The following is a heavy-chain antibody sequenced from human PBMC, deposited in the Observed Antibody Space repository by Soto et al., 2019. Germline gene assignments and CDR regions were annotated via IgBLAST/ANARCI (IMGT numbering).Heavy chain of an antibody. Sequence: QVQLVQSGAEVKKPGSSVKVSCKGSGGNRYTITWVRQAPGQGLEWMGRIIPMFGIATYAQNFQGRVTISADNSTSTAYMEWSSLRSEDTAVYYCARDSGRSDVVPAAISAMDVWGQGTTVTVSS. CDR2: IIPMFGIA. J-gene: IGHJ6*02. CDR3: ARDSGRSDVVPAAISAMDV. D-gene: IGHD2-2*01. CDR1: GGNRYT. V-gene: IGHV1-69*08.